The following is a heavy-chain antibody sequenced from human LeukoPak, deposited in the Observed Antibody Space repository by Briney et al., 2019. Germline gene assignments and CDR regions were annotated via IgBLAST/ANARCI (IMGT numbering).Heavy chain of an antibody. CDR1: GFTFSTYS. CDR2: ISSTSSYI. Sequence: PGGSLRLSCAASGFTFSTYSMDGVRQAPGMGLEWVASISSTSSYIYYTDSVKGRFTISRDNAKKSLDLQMNSLRAEDTAIYYCARDAGITGTTDLDYWGQGILVTVSS. J-gene: IGHJ4*02. D-gene: IGHD1-7*01. CDR3: ARDAGITGTTDLDY. V-gene: IGHV3-21*01.